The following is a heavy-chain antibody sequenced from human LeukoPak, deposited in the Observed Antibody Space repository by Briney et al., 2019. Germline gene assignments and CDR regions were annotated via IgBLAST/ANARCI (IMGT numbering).Heavy chain of an antibody. V-gene: IGHV1-18*01. CDR3: ARVRAGPSDYYYYGMDV. CDR1: GYTFTSYG. D-gene: IGHD6-19*01. J-gene: IGHJ6*02. Sequence: ASVKVSCKASGYTFTSYGISWVRQAPGQGLEWMGWISAYNGNTNYAQKLQGRVTMTTDTSTSTAYMELRSLRSDDTAVYYCARVRAGPSDYYYYGMDVWGQGTTVTVSS. CDR2: ISAYNGNT.